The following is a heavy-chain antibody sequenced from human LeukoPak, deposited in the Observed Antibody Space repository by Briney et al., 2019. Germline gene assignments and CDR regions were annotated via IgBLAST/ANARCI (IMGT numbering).Heavy chain of an antibody. V-gene: IGHV4-39*01. CDR3: ARTSVHDAFDI. D-gene: IGHD6-19*01. J-gene: IGHJ3*02. Sequence: SETLSLTCTVSGGSISSSSYYWGWIRQPPGKGLEWIGSIYYTGSTYYNPSRKSRVTISVDTSKNQFSLKLSSVTAADTAVYYCARTSVHDAFDIWGQGTMVTVSS. CDR1: GGSISSSSYY. CDR2: IYYTGST.